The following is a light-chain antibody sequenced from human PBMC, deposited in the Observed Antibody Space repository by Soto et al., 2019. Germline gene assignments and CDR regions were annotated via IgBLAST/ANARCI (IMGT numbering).Light chain of an antibody. CDR2: GTS. V-gene: IGKV1-12*01. CDR3: QQALSFPLT. Sequence: IQMTQSPSSVSASVGDTVTITCRASQGIRSWLARYQQKPGTAPKILIYGTSTLRSGVPSRFSGSGSGTHFTLTISDLQPEDFATYFCQQALSFPLTFGGGTKVDIK. CDR1: QGIRSW. J-gene: IGKJ4*01.